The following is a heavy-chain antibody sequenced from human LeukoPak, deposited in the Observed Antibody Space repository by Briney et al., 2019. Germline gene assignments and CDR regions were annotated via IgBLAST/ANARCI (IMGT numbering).Heavy chain of an antibody. J-gene: IGHJ4*02. CDR2: INHSGST. CDR3: ARHRAAFDY. D-gene: IGHD3-10*01. CDR1: GGSISGYY. Sequence: SETLSLTCTVSGGSISGYYWSWIRQPPGKGLEWIGEINHSGSTNYNPSLKSRVTISVDTSKNQFSLKLSSVTAADTAVYYCARHRAAFDYWGQGTLVTVSS. V-gene: IGHV4-34*01.